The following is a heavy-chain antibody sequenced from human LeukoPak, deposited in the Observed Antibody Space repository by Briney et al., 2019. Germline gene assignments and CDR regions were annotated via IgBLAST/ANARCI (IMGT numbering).Heavy chain of an antibody. CDR2: IWYDGSNK. V-gene: IGHV3-33*01. J-gene: IGHJ4*02. CDR1: GFTFSSYG. CDR3: ARAYGDYVPYFDY. D-gene: IGHD4-17*01. Sequence: GGSLRLSCAASGFTFSSYGMHWVRQAPGKGLEWVAVIWYDGSNKYYADSVKGRFTISRDNSMNTLYLQMNSLRAEDTAVYYCARAYGDYVPYFDYWGQGTLVTVSS.